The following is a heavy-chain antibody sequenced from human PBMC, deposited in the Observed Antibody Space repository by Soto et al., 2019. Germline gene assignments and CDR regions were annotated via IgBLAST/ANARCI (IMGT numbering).Heavy chain of an antibody. Sequence: SETLSLTCTVSGGSISSYYWTWIRQPPGMGLEWIGYIYYSGSANSNPSLTSRVTLSVDTSKNQFSLKLSSVTAADTAVYYCARWAINYYYYMDVWGKGTTVTVSS. CDR3: ARWAINYYYYMDV. CDR2: IYYSGSA. J-gene: IGHJ6*03. CDR1: GGSISSYY. V-gene: IGHV4-59*08. D-gene: IGHD3-9*01.